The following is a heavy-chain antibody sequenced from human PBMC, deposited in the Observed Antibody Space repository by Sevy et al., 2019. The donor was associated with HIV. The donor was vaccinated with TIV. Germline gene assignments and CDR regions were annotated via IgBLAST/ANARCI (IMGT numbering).Heavy chain of an antibody. CDR3: ARDGGCSSTSCLLYFDY. D-gene: IGHD2-2*01. V-gene: IGHV3-21*01. CDR2: ITSGSTYI. Sequence: GGSLRLSCAASGFTFNSYTMNWVRQAPGKGLEWVSSITSGSTYIHYADSVKGRFTISRDNAKNSLYLQMNSLRAEDTAVYYCARDGGCSSTSCLLYFDYWGQGSLVTVSS. CDR1: GFTFNSYT. J-gene: IGHJ4*02.